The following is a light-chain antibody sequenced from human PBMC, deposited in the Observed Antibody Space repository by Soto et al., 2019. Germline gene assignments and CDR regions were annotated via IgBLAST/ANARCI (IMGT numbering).Light chain of an antibody. V-gene: IGKV3-11*01. CDR1: QSVSSY. J-gene: IGKJ4*01. CDR2: DAS. Sequence: EIVLTQSPATLSLSPGERATLSCRASQSVSSYLAWYQQKPGQAPRLLIYDASNRATGIPARFSGSGSGTDFTLTISSLELEDSAVYYCQQRSNWLTFGGGTKVEIK. CDR3: QQRSNWLT.